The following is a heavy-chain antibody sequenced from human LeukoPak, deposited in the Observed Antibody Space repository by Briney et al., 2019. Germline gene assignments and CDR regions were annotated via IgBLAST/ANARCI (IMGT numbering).Heavy chain of an antibody. V-gene: IGHV4-34*01. Sequence: SETLSLTCAVYGGSFSGYYWSWIRQPPGKGLEWIGEINHSGSTNYNPSLKSRVTISVDTSKNQFSLKLSSVTAADTAVYYCASDRGYSYGFDYWGQGSLVTVS. J-gene: IGHJ4*02. D-gene: IGHD5-18*01. CDR2: INHSGST. CDR1: GGSFSGYY. CDR3: ASDRGYSYGFDY.